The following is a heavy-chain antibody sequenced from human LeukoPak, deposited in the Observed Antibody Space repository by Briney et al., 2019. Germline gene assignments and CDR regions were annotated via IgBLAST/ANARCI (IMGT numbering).Heavy chain of an antibody. CDR2: FDPEDGET. Sequence: GASVKVSCKGSGYTLTELSMHWVRQAPGKGLEWMGGFDPEDGETIYAQKFQGRVTMTEDTSTDTAYMELSSLRSEDTAVYYCATVGAHLTAQSPLYFWGQGTLVTVSS. CDR1: GYTLTELS. CDR3: ATVGAHLTAQSPLYF. J-gene: IGHJ4*02. V-gene: IGHV1-24*01. D-gene: IGHD3-9*01.